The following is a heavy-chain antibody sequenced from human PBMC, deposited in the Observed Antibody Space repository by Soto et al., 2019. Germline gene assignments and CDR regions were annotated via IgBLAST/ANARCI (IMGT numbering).Heavy chain of an antibody. J-gene: IGHJ4*02. D-gene: IGHD3-22*01. V-gene: IGHV4-38-2*02. CDR3: ARDGLRYFDSSGYYSGPPLDY. Sequence: PSETLSLTXAVSGFSISSDYFWGWIRQPPGKGLEWIGSIYHTGTTYYSPSLKSRATIFLDTSKNQFSLNLTSVTAADTAIYYCARDGLRYFDSSGYYSGPPLDYWGQGARVTVSS. CDR1: GFSISSDYF. CDR2: IYHTGTT.